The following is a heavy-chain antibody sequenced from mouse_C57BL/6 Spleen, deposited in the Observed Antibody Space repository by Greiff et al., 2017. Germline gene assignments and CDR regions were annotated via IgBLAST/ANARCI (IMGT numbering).Heavy chain of an antibody. CDR3: ARSGYYYGSSSYYFDY. CDR1: GYTFTSYW. Sequence: VQLQQPGAELVMPGASVKLSCKASGYTFTSYWMHWVKQRPGQGLEWIGEIDPSDSYTNYNQKFKGKSTLTVDKSSSTAYMQLSSLTSEDSAVYYCARSGYYYGSSSYYFDYWGQGTTLTVSS. D-gene: IGHD1-1*01. CDR2: IDPSDSYT. J-gene: IGHJ2*01. V-gene: IGHV1-69*01.